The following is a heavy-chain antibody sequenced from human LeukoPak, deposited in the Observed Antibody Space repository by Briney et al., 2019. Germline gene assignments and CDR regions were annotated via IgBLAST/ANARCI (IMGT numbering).Heavy chain of an antibody. D-gene: IGHD4-23*01. Sequence: PGRSLRLSCAASGFTFDDYAMHWVRQAPGKGLEWVSGISWNSGSIGYADSVKGRFTISRDNAKNSLYLQMNSLRAEDTAVYYCASHEEQLRPLSYWGQGTLVTVSS. CDR2: ISWNSGSI. CDR1: GFTFDDYA. V-gene: IGHV3-9*01. J-gene: IGHJ4*02. CDR3: ASHEEQLRPLSY.